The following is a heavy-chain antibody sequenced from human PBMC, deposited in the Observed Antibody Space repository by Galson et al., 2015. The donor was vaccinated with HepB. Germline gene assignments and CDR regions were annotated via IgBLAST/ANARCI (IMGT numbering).Heavy chain of an antibody. D-gene: IGHD1-26*01. CDR2: IIPIFGTA. CDR1: GGTFSSYA. Sequence: SVKVSCKASGGTFSSYAISWVRQAPGQGLEWMGGIIPIFGTANYAQKFQGRVTITADESTSTAYMELSSLRSEDTAVYYCARPRDSGSYYYYGMAVWGQGTTVTASS. CDR3: ARPRDSGSYYYYGMAV. V-gene: IGHV1-69*13. J-gene: IGHJ6*02.